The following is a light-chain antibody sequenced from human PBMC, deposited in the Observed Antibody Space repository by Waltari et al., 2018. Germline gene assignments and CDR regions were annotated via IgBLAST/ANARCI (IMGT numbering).Light chain of an antibody. CDR3: QQFGTSPPT. J-gene: IGKJ3*01. CDR2: RAS. Sequence: EVGLTQSPDTLSLSPGARATLSCRASQSIRSNFLAWYQQKPGQAPRLLIHRASSRATGIPDRFSGSGSGADFSLTISWLEPEDFAVYYCQQFGTSPPTFGPGTRVDVK. V-gene: IGKV3-20*01. CDR1: QSIRSNF.